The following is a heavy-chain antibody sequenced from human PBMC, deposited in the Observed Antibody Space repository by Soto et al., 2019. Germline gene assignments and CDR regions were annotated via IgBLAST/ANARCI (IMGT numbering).Heavy chain of an antibody. V-gene: IGHV3-7*01. D-gene: IGHD6-6*01. CDR2: IKEDGSEK. Sequence: EVQLVESGGGLVQPGGSLRLSCAASGFIFSNYQMSWVRQAPGKGLEWVANIKEDGSEKYYVASVKGRFSISRDNAKNSLYLQMNTVRAEDTAVYYCAREASIDDRPYWYFDLWGRGTLVTVSS. CDR1: GFIFSNYQ. J-gene: IGHJ2*01. CDR3: AREASIDDRPYWYFDL.